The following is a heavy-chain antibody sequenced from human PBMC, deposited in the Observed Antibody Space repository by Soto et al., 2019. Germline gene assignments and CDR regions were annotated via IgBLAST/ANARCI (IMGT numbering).Heavy chain of an antibody. J-gene: IGHJ6*02. V-gene: IGHV4-34*01. CDR3: ARGWIQLWFKLIYGGMDV. CDR2: INHSGST. Sequence: KPSETLSLTCAVYGGSFSGYYWSWIRQPPGKGLEWIGEINHSGSTNYNPSLKSRVTISVDTSKNQFSLKLSSVTAADTAVYYCARGWIQLWFKLIYGGMDVWGQGTTVTVSS. D-gene: IGHD5-18*01. CDR1: GGSFSGYY.